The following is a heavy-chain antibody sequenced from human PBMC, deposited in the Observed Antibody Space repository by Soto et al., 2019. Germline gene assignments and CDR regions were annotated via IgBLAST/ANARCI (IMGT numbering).Heavy chain of an antibody. V-gene: IGHV3-15*01. J-gene: IGHJ4*02. D-gene: IGHD3-16*01. CDR2: IKSKTDDGTT. CDR3: TTGQHYDNVWVSVLY. CDR1: GFTFSDAW. Sequence: GGSLRLSCAASGFTFSDAWMSWVRQTPGKGLEWVGRIKSKTDDGTTDYAPPVKGRFTISRDDSKATLYLQMNSLKTEDTAVYYCTTGQHYDNVWVSVLYWGQGTPVTVSS.